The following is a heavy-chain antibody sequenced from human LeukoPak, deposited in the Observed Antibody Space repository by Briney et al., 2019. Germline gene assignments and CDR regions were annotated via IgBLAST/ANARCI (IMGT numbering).Heavy chain of an antibody. V-gene: IGHV4-61*02. D-gene: IGHD5-18*01. CDR3: ARDTIRGYSYGYGTFDI. CDR1: GGSISSGSYY. CDR2: IYTSGST. J-gene: IGHJ3*02. Sequence: SETLSLTCTVSGGSISSGSYYWSWIRQPAGKGLEWIGRIYTSGSTNYNPSLKSRVTISVDTSKNQFPLKLSSVTAADTAVYYCARDTIRGYSYGYGTFDIWGQGTMVTVSS.